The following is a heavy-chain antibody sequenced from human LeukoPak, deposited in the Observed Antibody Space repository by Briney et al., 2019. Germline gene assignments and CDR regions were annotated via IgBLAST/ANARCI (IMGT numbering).Heavy chain of an antibody. J-gene: IGHJ4*02. D-gene: IGHD5-24*01. CDR1: GGSISSSSYY. CDR2: IYYSGST. V-gene: IGHV4-61*05. Sequence: SEALSLTCTVSGGSISSSSYYWSWIRQPPGKGLEWIGYIYYSGSTKYNPSLKSRVTISVDTSKNQFSLKLSSVTAADTAVYYCARGARAGYNLEPFDYWGQGTLVTVSS. CDR3: ARGARAGYNLEPFDY.